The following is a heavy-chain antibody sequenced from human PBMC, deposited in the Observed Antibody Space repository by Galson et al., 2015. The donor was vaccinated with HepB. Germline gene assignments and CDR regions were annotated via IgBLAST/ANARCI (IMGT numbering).Heavy chain of an antibody. CDR2: ISSSSSYI. D-gene: IGHD3-22*01. Sequence: SLRLSCAASGFTFSSYSMNWVRQAPGKGLEWVSSISSSSSYIYYADSVKGRFTISRDNAKNSLYLQMNSLRAEDTAVYYCARDYYDSSGYWKHDAFDIWGQGTMVTVSS. V-gene: IGHV3-21*01. CDR1: GFTFSSYS. CDR3: ARDYYDSSGYWKHDAFDI. J-gene: IGHJ3*02.